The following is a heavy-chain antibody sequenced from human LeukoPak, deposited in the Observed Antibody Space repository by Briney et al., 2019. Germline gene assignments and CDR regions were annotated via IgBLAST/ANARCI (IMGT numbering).Heavy chain of an antibody. V-gene: IGHV1-18*01. J-gene: IGHJ4*02. D-gene: IGHD3-16*01. Sequence: GSVTVSCKASGYTFTSYGISWVRQAPGQGLEWMGLISAYSGNTNFAQKLQGRVTMTTDTSTSTAYMELRSLRSDDTAVYFCARGADTGSYGSFVYFDYWGQGTLVTVSS. CDR3: ARGADTGSYGSFVYFDY. CDR1: GYTFTSYG. CDR2: ISAYSGNT.